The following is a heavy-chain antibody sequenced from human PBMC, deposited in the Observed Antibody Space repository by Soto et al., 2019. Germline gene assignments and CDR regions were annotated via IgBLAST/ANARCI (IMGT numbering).Heavy chain of an antibody. D-gene: IGHD2-15*01. CDR3: AHTVGLVVGTSEDEYFQH. V-gene: IGHV2-5*02. CDR1: GFSLSTSGVG. J-gene: IGHJ1*01. Sequence: QITLKESGPTLVKPTQTLTLTCTFSGFSLSTSGVGVGWIRQPPGKALEWLAVIYWDDDKGYSPSLKNRLTITKDTSKNQVVLTMTNMDPVDTATYYCAHTVGLVVGTSEDEYFQHWGQGTQVTVSS. CDR2: IYWDDDK.